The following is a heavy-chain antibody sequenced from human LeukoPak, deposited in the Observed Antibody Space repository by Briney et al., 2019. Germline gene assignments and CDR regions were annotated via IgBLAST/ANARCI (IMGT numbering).Heavy chain of an antibody. J-gene: IGHJ6*03. V-gene: IGHV1-8*01. Sequence: GASVKVSCKASGYTFTSYDINWVRQATGQGLEWMGWMNPNSGNTGYAQKFQGRVTMTRNTSISTAYMELSSLRSEDTAVYYCARGHLSLRSSGSFYYYYYVDVWGKGTTVTISS. D-gene: IGHD3-10*01. CDR2: MNPNSGNT. CDR3: ARGHLSLRSSGSFYYYYYVDV. CDR1: GYTFTSYD.